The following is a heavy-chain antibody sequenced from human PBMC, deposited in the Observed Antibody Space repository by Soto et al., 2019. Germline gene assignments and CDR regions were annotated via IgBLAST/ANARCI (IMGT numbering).Heavy chain of an antibody. CDR2: INHSVST. D-gene: IGHD1-26*01. CDR1: GGSGSVYD. V-gene: IGHV4-34*01. CDR3: ARIMSGSYWGDYYYGMDV. Sequence: TSVTMSLTCAFDGGSGSVYDLSWLRQNPGKGLEWIGEINHSVSTNYNPSLKSRVTISVDTSKNQFSLKLSSVTAADTAVYYCARIMSGSYWGDYYYGMDVWGQGTTVTV. J-gene: IGHJ6*02.